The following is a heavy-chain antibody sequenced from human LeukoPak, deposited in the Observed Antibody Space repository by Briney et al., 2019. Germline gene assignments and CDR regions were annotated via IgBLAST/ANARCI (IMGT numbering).Heavy chain of an antibody. CDR3: ARGRSSMVRGYYYYYMDV. Sequence: SETLSLTCAVSGGSISSSNWWSGVRQPPGKGLEWIGEIYHSGSTNYNPSLKGRVTISVDTSKNQFSLKLSSVTAADTAVYYCARGRSSMVRGYYYYYMDVWGKGTTVTISS. D-gene: IGHD3-10*01. J-gene: IGHJ6*03. CDR1: GGSISSSNW. V-gene: IGHV4-4*02. CDR2: IYHSGST.